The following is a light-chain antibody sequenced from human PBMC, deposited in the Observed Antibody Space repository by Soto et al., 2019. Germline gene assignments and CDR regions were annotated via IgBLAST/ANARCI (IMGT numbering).Light chain of an antibody. CDR3: QQYSNWPPIT. Sequence: EIVMTQSPATLSVSPGERATLSCRASQSVSSNLAWYQQKPGQAPRLLICVASTRATGIPARFSGSGSGTEFTLTIRSLQSEDFAVYYCQQYSNWPPITFGQGTRLEIK. V-gene: IGKV3-15*01. CDR1: QSVSSN. J-gene: IGKJ5*01. CDR2: VAS.